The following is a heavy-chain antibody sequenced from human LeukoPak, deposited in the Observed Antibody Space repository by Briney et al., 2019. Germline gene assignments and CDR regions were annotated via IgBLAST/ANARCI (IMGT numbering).Heavy chain of an antibody. J-gene: IGHJ4*02. CDR1: GFTFSSYW. D-gene: IGHD4-23*01. V-gene: IGHV3-74*01. Sequence: PGGPLRLSCAASGFTFSSYWMHWVRQAPGKGLVWVSRINSDGSSTSYADSVKGRFTISRDNAKNTLYLQINSLRHDDTAVYYCARDYGGSSPFDYWGQGTLVTVSS. CDR3: ARDYGGSSPFDY. CDR2: INSDGSST.